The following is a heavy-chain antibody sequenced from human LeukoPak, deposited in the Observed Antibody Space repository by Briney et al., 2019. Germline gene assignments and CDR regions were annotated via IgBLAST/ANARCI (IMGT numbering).Heavy chain of an antibody. J-gene: IGHJ3*02. CDR3: ARDGRIVGARVGAFDI. D-gene: IGHD1-26*01. Sequence: GGSLRLSCAASGFTFSSYGMHWVRQAPGKGLEWVAVISYDGSNKYYADSVKGRFTISRDNSKNTLYLQMNSLRAEDTAVYYCARDGRIVGARVGAFDIWGQGTMVTVSS. V-gene: IGHV3-30*03. CDR2: ISYDGSNK. CDR1: GFTFSSYG.